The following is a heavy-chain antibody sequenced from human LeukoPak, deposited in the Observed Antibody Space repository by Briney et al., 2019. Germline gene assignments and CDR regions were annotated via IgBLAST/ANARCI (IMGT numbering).Heavy chain of an antibody. Sequence: GGSLRLSCITSGFTFGDYGLSWIRQAPGKGLEWVGFIRSKAYGATTEYAASLKDRFTISRDDSKSVAYLQVNSLKTEDTAFYYCATGEDYFDFWGQGTLVTVSS. J-gene: IGHJ4*02. V-gene: IGHV3-49*03. D-gene: IGHD3-16*01. CDR3: ATGEDYFDF. CDR2: IRSKAYGATT. CDR1: GFTFGDYG.